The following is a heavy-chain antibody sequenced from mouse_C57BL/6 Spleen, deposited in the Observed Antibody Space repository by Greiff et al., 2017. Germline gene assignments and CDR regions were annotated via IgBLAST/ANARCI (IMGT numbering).Heavy chain of an antibody. Sequence: VQLQQSGPELVKPGASVKISCKASGYTFTDYYMNWVKQSHGKSLEWIGDINPNNGGTSYNQKFKGKATLTVDKSSSTAYMELRSLTSEDSAVYYWASPYSNYVGAWFAYWGQGTLVTVSA. D-gene: IGHD2-5*01. CDR3: ASPYSNYVGAWFAY. CDR2: INPNNGGT. V-gene: IGHV1-26*01. CDR1: GYTFTDYY. J-gene: IGHJ3*01.